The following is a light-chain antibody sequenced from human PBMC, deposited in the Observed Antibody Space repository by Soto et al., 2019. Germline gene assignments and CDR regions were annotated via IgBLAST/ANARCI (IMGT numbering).Light chain of an antibody. CDR3: QQRQYWPPIT. CDR2: DAS. CDR1: QTVSNNY. Sequence: DIVFTHSPVTLSLSPGDRATLSCRAIQTVSNNYLAWCQQKPGQAPRLLIYDASNRATGIPARFTGSGSGTDFNLTISTLEPEDFAVYYCQQRQYWPPITFGQGTRLEIK. J-gene: IGKJ5*01. V-gene: IGKV3-11*01.